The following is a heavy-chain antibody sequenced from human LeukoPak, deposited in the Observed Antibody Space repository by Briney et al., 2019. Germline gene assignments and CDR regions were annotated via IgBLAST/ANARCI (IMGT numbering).Heavy chain of an antibody. CDR3: AMGPWSRTYYYGSGSQRDQNFFDY. CDR1: GYTFTGYY. V-gene: IGHV1-2*02. Sequence: ASVRVSCKASGYTFTGYYMHWVRQAPGQGLEWMGWINPNSGGTNYAQKFQGRVTMTRDTSISTAYMELSRLRSDDTAVYYCAMGPWSRTYYYGSGSQRDQNFFDYWGRGTLVTVSS. J-gene: IGHJ4*02. D-gene: IGHD3-10*01. CDR2: INPNSGGT.